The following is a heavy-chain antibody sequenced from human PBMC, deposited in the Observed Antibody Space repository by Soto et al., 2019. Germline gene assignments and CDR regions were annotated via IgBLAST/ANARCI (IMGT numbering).Heavy chain of an antibody. CDR1: GFSFSSYA. D-gene: IGHD2-21*01. CDR3: AKGETETYLDYSLAH. CDR2: ISITGGST. J-gene: IGHJ2*01. V-gene: IGHV3-23*01. Sequence: GGSLRLSCAASGFSFSSYAMHYVRQAPGKGLEWVSAISITGGSTFYSDSVKGRFTISRDNSKNIFFLEMSNLRAEDTAVYYWAKGETETYLDYSLAHGGRGPLVPVSS.